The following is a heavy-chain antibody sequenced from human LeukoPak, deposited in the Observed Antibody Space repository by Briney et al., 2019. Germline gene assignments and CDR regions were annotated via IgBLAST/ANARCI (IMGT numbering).Heavy chain of an antibody. V-gene: IGHV3-30*02. CDR2: IRYDGGNI. CDR1: SFTFRSYG. CDR3: ANSWDSRYLSDY. Sequence: GGSLRLSCAASSFTFRSYGMHWVRRAPGKGLEWVAFIRYDGGNIYYADSVKGRFTVFRDDSKNTLYLAMTSLRLEDTAVYYCANSWDSRYLSDYWGQGTLVTVSS. J-gene: IGHJ4*02. D-gene: IGHD1-14*01.